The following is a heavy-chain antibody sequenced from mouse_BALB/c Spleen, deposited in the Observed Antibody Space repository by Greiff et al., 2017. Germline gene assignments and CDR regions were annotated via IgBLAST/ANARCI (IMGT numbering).Heavy chain of an antibody. CDR3: ARHEAYYGNYDPPFDY. J-gene: IGHJ2*01. D-gene: IGHD2-10*01. Sequence: EVKVVESGGGLVKPGGSLKLSCAASGFTFSSYAMSWVRQTPEKRLEWVATISSGGSYTYYPDSVKGRFTISRDNAKNTLYLQMSSLRSEDTAMYYCARHEAYYGNYDPPFDYWGQGTTLTVSS. CDR1: GFTFSSYA. CDR2: ISSGGSYT. V-gene: IGHV5-9-3*01.